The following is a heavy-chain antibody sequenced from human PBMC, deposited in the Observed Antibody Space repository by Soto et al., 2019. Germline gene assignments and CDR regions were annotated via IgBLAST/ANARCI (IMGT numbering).Heavy chain of an antibody. CDR2: INAGNGNT. Sequence: QVQLVQSGAEVKKPGASVKVSCKASGYTFTSYAMHWVRQAPGQRLEWMGWINAGNGNTKYSQKFQGRVTSTRDTSASTAYMELSSLRSEDTAVYYCARDINNVLLWFGDTRGWFDPWGQGTLVTVSS. D-gene: IGHD3-10*01. J-gene: IGHJ5*02. V-gene: IGHV1-3*01. CDR3: ARDINNVLLWFGDTRGWFDP. CDR1: GYTFTSYA.